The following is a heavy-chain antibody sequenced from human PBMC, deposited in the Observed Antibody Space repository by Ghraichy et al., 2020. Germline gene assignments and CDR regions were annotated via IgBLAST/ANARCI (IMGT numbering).Heavy chain of an antibody. Sequence: SQTLSLTCAISGDSVSSNSAAWNWIRQSPSKGLEWLGRTYYRSKWYNDYAVSVKSRITINPDTSKTQFSLQLNSVTPEDTAVYYCAKVAPYCSGGSCANWFDPWGQGTLVTVSS. CDR3: AKVAPYCSGGSCANWFDP. J-gene: IGHJ5*02. D-gene: IGHD2-15*01. CDR2: TYYRSKWYN. CDR1: GDSVSSNSAA. V-gene: IGHV6-1*01.